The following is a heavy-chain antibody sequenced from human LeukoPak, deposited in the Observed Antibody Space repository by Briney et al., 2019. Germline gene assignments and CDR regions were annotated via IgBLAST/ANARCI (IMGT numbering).Heavy chain of an antibody. D-gene: IGHD2-15*01. J-gene: IGHJ4*02. V-gene: IGHV3-7*01. CDR2: IKQDGSEK. CDR3: AREVGICSGGSCYFRFDF. Sequence: GGSLRLSCAASGFTFSTYWMNWVRQAPGKGLEWVANIKQDGSEKYYVDSVKGRFTISRDNAKNSLYLQMDSLRAEDTAVYYCAREVGICSGGSCYFRFDFWGQGALVTVSS. CDR1: GFTFSTYW.